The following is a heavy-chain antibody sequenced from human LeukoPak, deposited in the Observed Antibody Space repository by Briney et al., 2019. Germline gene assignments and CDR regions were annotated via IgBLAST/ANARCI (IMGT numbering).Heavy chain of an antibody. V-gene: IGHV3-74*01. CDR2: INSDGSST. Sequence: GGSLRLSCAASGFTFSSYAMHWVRQAPGKGLVWVSRINSDGSSTSYADSVKGRFTISRDNAKNTLYLQMNSLRAEDTAVYYCARDSRVTMVRGVRYWGQGTLVTVSS. CDR3: ARDSRVTMVRGVRY. D-gene: IGHD3-10*01. CDR1: GFTFSSYA. J-gene: IGHJ4*02.